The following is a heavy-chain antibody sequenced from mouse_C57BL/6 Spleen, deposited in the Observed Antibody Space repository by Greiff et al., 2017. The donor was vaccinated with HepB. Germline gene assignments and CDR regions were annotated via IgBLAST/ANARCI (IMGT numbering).Heavy chain of an antibody. CDR3: ARSGYSRGCAY. D-gene: IGHD2-5*01. J-gene: IGHJ3*01. V-gene: IGHV1-52*01. Sequence: QVQLQQPGAELVRPGSSVKLSCKASGYTFTSYWMHWVKQRPIQGLEWIGNIDPSDSETHYNQKFKDKATLTVDKSSSTAYMQLSSLTSEDSAVYYCARSGYSRGCAYWGQGTLVTVSA. CDR2: IDPSDSET. CDR1: GYTFTSYW.